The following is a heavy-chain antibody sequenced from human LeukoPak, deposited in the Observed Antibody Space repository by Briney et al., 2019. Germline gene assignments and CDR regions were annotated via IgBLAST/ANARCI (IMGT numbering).Heavy chain of an antibody. CDR2: IGGSGGST. V-gene: IGHV3-23*01. J-gene: IGHJ4*02. CDR3: AKGRTTTVRFLIDY. D-gene: IGHD4-17*01. Sequence: GGSLRLSCAASGFPFSTYAMSWVRQAPGKGLEWVSAIGGSGGSTYYADSVKGRFTISRDNSKNTLYLQMNSLRAEATAVYYCAKGRTTTVRFLIDYWGQGTLVTVSS. CDR1: GFPFSTYA.